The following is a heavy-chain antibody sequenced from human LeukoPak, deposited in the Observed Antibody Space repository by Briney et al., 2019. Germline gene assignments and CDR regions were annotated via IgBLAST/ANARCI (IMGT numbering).Heavy chain of an antibody. V-gene: IGHV3-7*01. Sequence: GGSLRLSCAASGFTFTSDWMNWVRQAPGKGLEWVASINQDGSMKYYVDSVKGRFTISRDNAKNSLYLQMNSLPAEDTAVYYCARDPNPIMGANFHFWGQGTLVTVSS. CDR2: INQDGSMK. CDR1: GFTFTSDW. CDR3: ARDPNPIMGANFHF. D-gene: IGHD1-26*01. J-gene: IGHJ4*02.